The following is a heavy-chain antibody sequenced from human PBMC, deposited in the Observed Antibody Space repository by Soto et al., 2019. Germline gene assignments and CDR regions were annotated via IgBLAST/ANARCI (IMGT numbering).Heavy chain of an antibody. CDR3: ARHSGPYSSSSPVGY. Sequence: GESLKISCKGSGYSFTSYWISWVRQMPGKGLEWMGRIDPSDAYTTYSPSFQGHVTISVDKSISTANLQWSSLKASDTAMYYCARHSGPYSSSSPVGYWGQGTLVTVSS. J-gene: IGHJ4*02. V-gene: IGHV5-10-1*01. CDR2: IDPSDAYT. CDR1: GYSFTSYW. D-gene: IGHD6-6*01.